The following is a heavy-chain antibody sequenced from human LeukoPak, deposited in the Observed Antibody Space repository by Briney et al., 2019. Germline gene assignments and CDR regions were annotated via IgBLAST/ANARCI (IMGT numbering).Heavy chain of an antibody. V-gene: IGHV1-46*01. CDR3: ARGVGSYYELDY. D-gene: IGHD1-26*01. J-gene: IGHJ4*02. Sequence: ASVKVSCKASGYTFTSYYMHWVRQAPGQGLEWMGIINPSGGSTSYAQKIQGRVTMTRDTSTSTAYMELRSLRSDDTAVYYCARGVGSYYELDYWGQGTLVTVSS. CDR1: GYTFTSYY. CDR2: INPSGGST.